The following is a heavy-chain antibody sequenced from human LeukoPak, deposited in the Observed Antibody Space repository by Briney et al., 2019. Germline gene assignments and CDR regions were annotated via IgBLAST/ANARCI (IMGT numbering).Heavy chain of an antibody. V-gene: IGHV4-39*01. Sequence: SETLSLTCTVSGGSISSSSYYWGWIRQPPGKGLEWIGSIYYSGSTHYNPSLKSRVTISVDTSKNQFSLKLSSVTAADTAVYHCAMGVAVAGTDYWGQGTLVTVSS. CDR1: GGSISSSSYY. D-gene: IGHD6-19*01. CDR2: IYYSGST. J-gene: IGHJ4*02. CDR3: AMGVAVAGTDY.